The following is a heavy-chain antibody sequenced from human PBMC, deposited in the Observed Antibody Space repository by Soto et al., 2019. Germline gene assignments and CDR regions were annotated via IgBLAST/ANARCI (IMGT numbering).Heavy chain of an antibody. J-gene: IGHJ5*02. CDR2: IYYSGST. D-gene: IGHD1-26*01. Sequence: SETLSLTCTVSGGSISSVGYYWSWIRQHPGKGLEWIGYIYYSGSTYYNPSLKSRVTISVDTSKNQFSLKLSSVTAADTAVYYCARDRRIGWELHPIPYNWFDPWGQGTLVTVSS. CDR3: ARDRRIGWELHPIPYNWFDP. V-gene: IGHV4-31*03. CDR1: GGSISSVGYY.